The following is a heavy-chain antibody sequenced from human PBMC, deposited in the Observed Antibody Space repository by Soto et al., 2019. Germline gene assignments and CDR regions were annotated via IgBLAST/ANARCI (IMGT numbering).Heavy chain of an antibody. J-gene: IGHJ4*02. CDR2: ISAYNGNT. D-gene: IGHD1-26*01. Sequence: APVKVSCKASGYTFTSYGISWVRQAPGQGLEWMGWISAYNGNTNYAQKLQGRVTMTTDTSTSTAYMELRSLRSDDTAVYYCARDRYEPVVGAYDYWGQGTLVTVSS. V-gene: IGHV1-18*01. CDR3: ARDRYEPVVGAYDY. CDR1: GYTFTSYG.